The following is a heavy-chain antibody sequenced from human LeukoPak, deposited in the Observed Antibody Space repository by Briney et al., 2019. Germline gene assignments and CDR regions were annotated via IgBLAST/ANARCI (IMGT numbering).Heavy chain of an antibody. J-gene: IGHJ4*02. CDR2: IYRSGNL. D-gene: IGHD2-8*02. V-gene: IGHV4-31*03. CDR3: ARDVLRYYFDS. CDR1: GDSISSGGDY. Sequence: PSQTLTLPCTVSGDSISSGGDYWSWIRKRPGQGRDWIGCIYRSGNLYYNPSVQSRLTMSVDPSKNLFSLKLPAVRAADGAVFYCARDVLRYYFDSCRQAARV.